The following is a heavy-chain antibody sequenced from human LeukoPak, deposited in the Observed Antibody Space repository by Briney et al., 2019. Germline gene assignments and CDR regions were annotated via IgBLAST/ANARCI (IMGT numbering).Heavy chain of an antibody. D-gene: IGHD1-14*01. CDR3: ARNRNTDRVYYYFGMDV. Sequence: GGSLTLSWAASGFTFRTYSMHWVRHAPGKWLEWVAVISYDGGSQKYAYSVECGLTVSRENSKNTLYLQMSSLGAEDTAVYFCARNRNTDRVYYYFGMDVWGQGTTVSVSS. V-gene: IGHV3-30*04. CDR1: GFTFRTYS. J-gene: IGHJ6*02. CDR2: ISYDGGSQ.